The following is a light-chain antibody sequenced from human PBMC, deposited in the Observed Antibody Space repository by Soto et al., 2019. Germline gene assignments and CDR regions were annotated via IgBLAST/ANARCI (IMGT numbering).Light chain of an antibody. CDR1: HPISNY. V-gene: IGKV1-39*01. Sequence: DIPMTQSPSSLSASVGDRVTITCRASHPISNYLNWYQHRPGKAPKLLIYGASTLQSGVPSRFSGSESGTDFTLTITSLQPEDCATYYCQQTYATPITFGLGTRLEIK. CDR3: QQTYATPIT. J-gene: IGKJ5*01. CDR2: GAS.